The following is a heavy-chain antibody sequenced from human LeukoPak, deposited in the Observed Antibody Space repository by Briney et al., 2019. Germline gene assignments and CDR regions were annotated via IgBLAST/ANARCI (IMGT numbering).Heavy chain of an antibody. CDR3: ARWAGGGFDY. Sequence: GGSLRLSCAASGFTSSNYWMIWVRQTPEKGLEWVANIKQDGSEEYYVASVNGRFTISRDNAKNSLFLQMSSLSAEDTAVYYCARWAGGGFDYWGQGTLVTVSS. J-gene: IGHJ4*02. V-gene: IGHV3-7*01. CDR1: GFTSSNYW. D-gene: IGHD4-23*01. CDR2: IKQDGSEE.